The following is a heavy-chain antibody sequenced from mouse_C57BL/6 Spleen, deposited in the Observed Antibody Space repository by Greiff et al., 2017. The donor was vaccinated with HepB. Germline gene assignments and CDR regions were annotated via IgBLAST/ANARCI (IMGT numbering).Heavy chain of an antibody. Sequence: VQLQQPGAELVRPGSSVKLSCKASGYTFTSYWMHWVKQRPIQGLEWIGNIDPSDSETHYNQKFKDKATLTVDKSSSTAYMQLSSLTSEDSAVYYCARGVHWDRGDYFDYWGQGTTLTVSS. CDR1: GYTFTSYW. CDR2: IDPSDSET. CDR3: ARGVHWDRGDYFDY. D-gene: IGHD4-1*01. V-gene: IGHV1-52*01. J-gene: IGHJ2*01.